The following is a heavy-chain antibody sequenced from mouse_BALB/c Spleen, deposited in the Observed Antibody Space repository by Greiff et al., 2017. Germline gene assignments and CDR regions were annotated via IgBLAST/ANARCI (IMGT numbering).Heavy chain of an antibody. J-gene: IGHJ1*01. V-gene: IGHV14-4*02. CDR1: GFNIKDYY. D-gene: IGHD1-2*01. CDR2: IDPENGDT. CDR3: NGAATGYFDV. Sequence: EVQVVESGAELVRSGASVKLSCTASGFNIKDYYMHWVKQRPEQGLEWIGWIDPENGDTEYAPKFQGKATMTADTSSNTAYLQLSSLTSEDTAVYYCNGAATGYFDVWGAGTTVTVSS.